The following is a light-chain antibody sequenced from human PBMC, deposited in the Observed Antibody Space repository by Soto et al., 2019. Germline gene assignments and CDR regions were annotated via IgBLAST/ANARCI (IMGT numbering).Light chain of an antibody. J-gene: IGKJ2*01. CDR1: QSISSW. CDR2: RAS. Sequence: DIQMTQSPSTLSASVGDRVTITCRASQSISSWLAWYQQKPGKAPNLLIYRASSLERGVPSRFSGSGSGTEFSLTISNLQPDDFATYYCQRYNNYSYTLGQGTKLEIK. CDR3: QRYNNYSYT. V-gene: IGKV1-5*03.